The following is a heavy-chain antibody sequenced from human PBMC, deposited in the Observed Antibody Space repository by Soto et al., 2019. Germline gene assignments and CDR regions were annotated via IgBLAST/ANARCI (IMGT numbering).Heavy chain of an antibody. J-gene: IGHJ6*03. CDR1: EFTFSRHG. Sequence: QVQLVESGGGVVQPGGSLRLSCAASEFTFSRHGMHWVLQAPGKGLQWVGVIWSDGSNERYADSVKGRFTISRDNSKNTLYLPMNSLRAEDTAVYYCARERTFGENKHNYMDVWGTGITVTVS. CDR2: IWSDGSNE. D-gene: IGHD3-10*01. CDR3: ARERTFGENKHNYMDV. V-gene: IGHV3-33*01.